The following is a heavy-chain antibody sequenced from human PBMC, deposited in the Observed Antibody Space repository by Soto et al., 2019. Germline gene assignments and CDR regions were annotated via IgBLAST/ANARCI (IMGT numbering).Heavy chain of an antibody. Sequence: ASVKVSCKASGYTFTSYGISWVRQAPGQGLEWMGWISAYNGNTNYAQKLQGRVTMTTDTSTSTAYMELRSLRSDDTAVYYCARPRYYYDSSGSKYYFDYWGQGTLVTVSS. V-gene: IGHV1-18*01. CDR2: ISAYNGNT. J-gene: IGHJ4*02. CDR1: GYTFTSYG. CDR3: ARPRYYYDSSGSKYYFDY. D-gene: IGHD3-22*01.